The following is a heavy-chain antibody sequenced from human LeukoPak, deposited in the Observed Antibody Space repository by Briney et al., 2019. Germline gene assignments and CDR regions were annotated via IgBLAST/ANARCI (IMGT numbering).Heavy chain of an antibody. CDR3: ARGAGTYYGTDTFDL. Sequence: GGSLRLSCEASGLRFSDFDLHWVRRAPGKGLEGVTFFRSEENRFYYLPSLRGRFTISRDNSKNTLFLQMSSMRHEDTALYYCARGAGTYYGTDTFDLWGQGTMVTVSS. V-gene: IGHV3-30*02. CDR2: FRSEENRF. D-gene: IGHD1-26*01. J-gene: IGHJ3*01. CDR1: GLRFSDFD.